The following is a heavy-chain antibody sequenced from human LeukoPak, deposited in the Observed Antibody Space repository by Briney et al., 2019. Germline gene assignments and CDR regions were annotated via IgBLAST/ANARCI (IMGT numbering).Heavy chain of an antibody. Sequence: TSEALSLTCTVSGGSISSYYWSWIRQPPGKGLEWIGYIYYSGSTNYNPSLKSRVTISVDTSKNQFSLKLSSVTAADTAVYYCARGGYSSSYYYYFDYWGQGTLVTVSS. CDR1: GGSISSYY. CDR2: IYYSGST. J-gene: IGHJ4*02. CDR3: ARGGYSSSYYYYFDY. D-gene: IGHD6-6*01. V-gene: IGHV4-59*01.